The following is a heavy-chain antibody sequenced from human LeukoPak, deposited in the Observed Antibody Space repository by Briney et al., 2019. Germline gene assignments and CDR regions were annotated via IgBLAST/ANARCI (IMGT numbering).Heavy chain of an antibody. Sequence: SETLSLTCAVSGGSISSGGYSWSWIRQPPGKGLGWIGYIYHSGSTYYNPSLKSRVTISVDRSKNQFSLKLSSVTAADTAVYYCARTLDRYCSGGSCYPRWFDPWGQGTLVTVSS. V-gene: IGHV4-30-2*01. D-gene: IGHD2-15*01. J-gene: IGHJ5*02. CDR3: ARTLDRYCSGGSCYPRWFDP. CDR2: IYHSGST. CDR1: GGSISSGGYS.